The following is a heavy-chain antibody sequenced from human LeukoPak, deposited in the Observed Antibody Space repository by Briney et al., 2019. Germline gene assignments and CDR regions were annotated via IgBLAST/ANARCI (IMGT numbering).Heavy chain of an antibody. CDR3: AKGKAGYYDSSGYYLDY. V-gene: IGHV3-7*03. Sequence: PGGSLRLSCAASGFTFSSYWMNWVRQAPGKGLEWVASINQDGSEKYYVDSVKGRFTISRDNSKNTLYLQMNSLRAEDTAVYYCAKGKAGYYDSSGYYLDYWGQGTLVTVSS. CDR1: GFTFSSYW. CDR2: INQDGSEK. J-gene: IGHJ4*02. D-gene: IGHD3-22*01.